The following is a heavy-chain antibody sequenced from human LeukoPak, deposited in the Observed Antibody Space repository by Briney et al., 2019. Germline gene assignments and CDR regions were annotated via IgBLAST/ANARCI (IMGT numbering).Heavy chain of an antibody. CDR1: GGSVSSGSYY. J-gene: IGHJ5*02. CDR3: ARTGGYMVWGVQNWFEP. Sequence: SETLSLTCTVSGGSVSSGSYYWGWVRQPPGKGLEWIGSGTTYYNPSLQSRVTISVDTSRNQFSLKLSSVTAADTAVYYCARTGGYMVWGVQNWFEPWGQGTLVTVSA. V-gene: IGHV4-39*01. D-gene: IGHD3-10*01. CDR2: GTT.